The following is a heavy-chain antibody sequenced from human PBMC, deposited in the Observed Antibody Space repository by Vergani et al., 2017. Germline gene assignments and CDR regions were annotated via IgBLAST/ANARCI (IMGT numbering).Heavy chain of an antibody. J-gene: IGHJ6*02. CDR1: GGSISSSSYY. D-gene: IGHD3-10*01. CDR2: IYYSGST. Sequence: QLQLQESGPGLVKPSETLSLTCTVSGGSISSSSYYWGWIRQPPGKGLEWIGSIYYSGSTYYNPSLKSSVTISVATSKTQFSLKLSSVTAADTAVYYCARHLRYGTMVRGVIFYDYYGMDVWGQGTTVTVSS. V-gene: IGHV4-39*01. CDR3: ARHLRYGTMVRGVIFYDYYGMDV.